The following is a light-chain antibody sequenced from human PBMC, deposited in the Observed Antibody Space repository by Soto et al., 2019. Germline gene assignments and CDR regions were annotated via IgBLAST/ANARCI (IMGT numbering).Light chain of an antibody. CDR2: DAS. Sequence: EIVVTQSPYTLSVSPGERASLSCRASQSIRSERLAWYQQKPGQAPRLVIFDASNRASGMPERFSGSGSGTDFTLTIAILEPEDFAVYYCQEYDGAPITFGLGTRLEIK. CDR1: QSIRSER. J-gene: IGKJ5*01. CDR3: QEYDGAPIT. V-gene: IGKV3-20*01.